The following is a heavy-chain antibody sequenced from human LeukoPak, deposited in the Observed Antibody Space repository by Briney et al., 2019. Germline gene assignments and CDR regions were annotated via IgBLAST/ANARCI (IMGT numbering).Heavy chain of an antibody. CDR1: RGSVSDSDL. Sequence: PSETLSLTCAVSRGSVSDSDLWTWVRQRPGEGLEWIGEIFHSGTTNYNPSLMGRITISLDKSQNQISLKLTSVTVADTAIYYCARDSSFKGYSYGYDSGYSPYYYMDVWGTGTTVTVSS. D-gene: IGHD5-18*01. CDR2: IFHSGTT. V-gene: IGHV4-4*02. J-gene: IGHJ6*03. CDR3: ARDSSFKGYSYGYDSGYSPYYYMDV.